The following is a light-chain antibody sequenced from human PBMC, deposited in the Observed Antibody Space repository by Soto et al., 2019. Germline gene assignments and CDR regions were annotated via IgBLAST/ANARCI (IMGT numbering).Light chain of an antibody. CDR2: DAS. CDR3: QQFSSYPLP. Sequence: VWTQYTGTLSLSPGERATLSCRASQTVRNNYLAWYQQKPGQAPRLLIYDASSRATGIPDRFSGGGSGTDFTLTISRLEPEDFAVYYCQQFSSYPLPFGGGTNVDNK. CDR1: QTVRNNY. J-gene: IGKJ4*01. V-gene: IGKV3-20*01.